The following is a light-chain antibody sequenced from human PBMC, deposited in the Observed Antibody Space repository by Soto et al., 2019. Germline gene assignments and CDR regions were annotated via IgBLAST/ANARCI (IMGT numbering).Light chain of an antibody. CDR3: QVWDRSTDHPV. J-gene: IGLJ1*01. V-gene: IGLV3-21*02. CDR2: DDS. Sequence: SYELTQPPSVSVAPGQTATITCGGNNIGTKIVHWYQQKPGQAPVVVVSDDSDRPSGIPERFSGSNSGNTATLTISGVEAGDEADFYCQVWDRSTDHPVFGTGTKLTVL. CDR1: NIGTKI.